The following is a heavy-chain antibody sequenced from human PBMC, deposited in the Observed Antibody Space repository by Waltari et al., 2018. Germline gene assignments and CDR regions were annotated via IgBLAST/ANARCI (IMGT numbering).Heavy chain of an antibody. J-gene: IGHJ3*02. Sequence: QVQLVQSGAEVKKPGSSVKVSCKASGGTFSSYAISWVRQAPGQGLEWMGGIIPIFGTANYAQKFQGRVTITTDESTSTAYMELSSLRSEDTAVYYCARGDREDYYDSSGYRDDYDIWGQGTMVNVSS. CDR2: IIPIFGTA. D-gene: IGHD3-22*01. V-gene: IGHV1-69*05. CDR3: ARGDREDYYDSSGYRDDYDI. CDR1: GGTFSSYA.